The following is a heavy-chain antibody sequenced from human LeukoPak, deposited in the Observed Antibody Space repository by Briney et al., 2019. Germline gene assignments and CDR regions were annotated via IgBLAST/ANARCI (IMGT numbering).Heavy chain of an antibody. CDR1: GGSIRGYF. V-gene: IGHV4-4*07. D-gene: IGHD3-10*01. CDR3: AKYDPGSLLL. J-gene: IGHJ4*02. Sequence: SETLSLTCTVSGGSIRGYFWSWIRQPAGKGLEWIGRIYTSGSTDYNPSLKSRVTMSADTSQNRFFLKLTSVTAADTAVYYCAKYDPGSLLLWGQGTLVTVS. CDR2: IYTSGST.